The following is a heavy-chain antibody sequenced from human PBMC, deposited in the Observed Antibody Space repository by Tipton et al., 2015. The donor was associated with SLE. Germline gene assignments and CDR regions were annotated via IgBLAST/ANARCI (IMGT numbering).Heavy chain of an antibody. CDR3: ARFGLMASVTLAFDI. CDR1: GGSFSGYY. D-gene: IGHD4-11*01. J-gene: IGHJ3*02. Sequence: TLSLTCAVYGGSFSGYYWSWIRQPPGKGLEWIGEINHSGSTNYNPSPKSRVTISVDTSKNQFSLNLRSVTAADTAVYYCARFGLMASVTLAFDIWGQGTMVTVSS. CDR2: INHSGST. V-gene: IGHV4-34*01.